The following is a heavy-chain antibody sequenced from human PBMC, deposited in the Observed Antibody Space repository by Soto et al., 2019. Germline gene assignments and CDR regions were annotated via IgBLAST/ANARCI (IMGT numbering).Heavy chain of an antibody. J-gene: IGHJ5*02. CDR2: INHSGST. CDR1: GRSFSGYY. D-gene: IGHD1-26*01. Sequence: QVQLQQWGAGLLKPSETLSLTCAVYGRSFSGYYWSWIRQPPGKGLEWIGEINHSGSTNYNPSLKSRVTISVDTSKIQYSLNLSSVTAADTAVYYYARGIVGATTTNWFDPWGQGTLVTASS. CDR3: ARGIVGATTTNWFDP. V-gene: IGHV4-34*01.